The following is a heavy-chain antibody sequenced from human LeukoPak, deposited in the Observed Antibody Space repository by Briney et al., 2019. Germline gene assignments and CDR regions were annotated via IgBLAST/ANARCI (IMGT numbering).Heavy chain of an antibody. J-gene: IGHJ4*02. Sequence: GRSLRLSCAASGFTSNSYAMHWVRQAPGKGLEWVAIISNDGGRKYYAHSVEGRFTISRDNSKNTLYLQMDSLRAEDTAVYYCARDRAWNYFDYWGQGTLVTVSS. V-gene: IGHV3-30*03. CDR1: GFTSNSYA. CDR2: ISNDGGRK. D-gene: IGHD3-3*01. CDR3: ARDRAWNYFDY.